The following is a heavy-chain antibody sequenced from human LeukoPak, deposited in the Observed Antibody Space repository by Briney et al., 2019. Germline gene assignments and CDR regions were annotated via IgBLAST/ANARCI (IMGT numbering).Heavy chain of an antibody. CDR1: GFTFSSYS. V-gene: IGHV3-21*01. CDR2: ISSSSSYI. D-gene: IGHD3-10*02. J-gene: IGHJ4*02. Sequence: PGGSLRPSCAASGFTFSSYSMNWVRQAPGKGLEWVSSISSSSSYIYYADSVKGRFTISRDNAKNSLYLQMNSLRAEDTAVYYCAREHVNWYYFDYWGQGTLVTVSS. CDR3: AREHVNWYYFDY.